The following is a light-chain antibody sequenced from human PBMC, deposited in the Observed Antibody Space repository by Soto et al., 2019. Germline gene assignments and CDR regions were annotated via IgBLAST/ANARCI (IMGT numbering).Light chain of an antibody. CDR2: EVS. V-gene: IGLV2-14*01. CDR3: CSYTSSSAYV. Sequence: QSALTQPASVSGSPGQSITISCTGTSSDVGDYNYVSWYQQHPGKAPKLLIYEVSNRPSGVSTRFSGSNSGNTASLTISGLQAEDEADYYCCSYTSSSAYVFGTGTKLTVL. CDR1: SSDVGDYNY. J-gene: IGLJ1*01.